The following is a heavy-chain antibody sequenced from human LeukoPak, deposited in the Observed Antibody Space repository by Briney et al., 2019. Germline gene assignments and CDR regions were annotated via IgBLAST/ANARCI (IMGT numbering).Heavy chain of an antibody. J-gene: IGHJ5*02. D-gene: IGHD2-2*01. CDR1: GFTFSSYG. CDR2: IRYDGSNK. V-gene: IGHV3-30*02. Sequence: GGSLRLSCAASGFTFSSYGMHWVRQAPGKGLEWVAFIRYDGSNKYYAGSVKGRFTISRDNSKNTLYLQMNSLRAEDTAVYYCAKDLGGTTPLTPWGQGTLVTVSS. CDR3: AKDLGGTTPLTP.